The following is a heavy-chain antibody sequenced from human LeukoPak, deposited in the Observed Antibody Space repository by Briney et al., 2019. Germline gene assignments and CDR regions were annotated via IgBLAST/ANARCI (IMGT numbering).Heavy chain of an antibody. D-gene: IGHD3-22*01. Sequence: GGSLRLSCAGSGFTFSSYSMNWVRQAPGKGLEWVSSISSSSSYIYYADSVKGRFTISRDNAKNSLYLQMNSLRAEVTAVYYCARDRSDSSDYWGQGTLVTVSS. CDR3: ARDRSDSSDY. CDR2: ISSSSSYI. V-gene: IGHV3-21*01. J-gene: IGHJ4*02. CDR1: GFTFSSYS.